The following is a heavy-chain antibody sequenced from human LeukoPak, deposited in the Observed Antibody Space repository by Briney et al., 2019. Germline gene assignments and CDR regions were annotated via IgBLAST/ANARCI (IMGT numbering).Heavy chain of an antibody. CDR2: IIPIFGTA. CDR3: ARDVVGATLGGY. J-gene: IGHJ4*02. CDR1: GGTFSSYA. D-gene: IGHD1-26*01. Sequence: AASVKVSCKASGGTFSSYAISWVRQAPGQGLEWMGGIIPIFGTANYAQKFQGRVTITTDESTSTAYMDLSSLRSEDTAVYYCARDVVGATLGGYWGQGTLVTVSS. V-gene: IGHV1-69*05.